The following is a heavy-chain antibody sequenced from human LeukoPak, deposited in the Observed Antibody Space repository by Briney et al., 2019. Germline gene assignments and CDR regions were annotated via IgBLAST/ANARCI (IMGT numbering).Heavy chain of an antibody. D-gene: IGHD1-26*01. J-gene: IGHJ4*02. CDR1: GFTSSSYW. Sequence: GGSLRLSCAASGFTSSSYWMHWVHQAPGKGLVWVSRINSDGSSTSYADSVKGRFTISRDNAKNTLYLQMNSLRAEDTAVYYCAQHVGAFKYWGQGTLVTVSS. V-gene: IGHV3-74*01. CDR2: INSDGSST. CDR3: AQHVGAFKY.